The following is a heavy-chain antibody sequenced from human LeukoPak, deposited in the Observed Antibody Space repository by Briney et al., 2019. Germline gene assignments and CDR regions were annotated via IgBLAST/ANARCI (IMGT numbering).Heavy chain of an antibody. CDR3: AMSPTVFGVAIIEWGFDH. Sequence: RSGGSLRLSCATSGFTFSSYAMSWVRQAPGKGLEWVSSISGSGRSTNSADSVKGRFTISRDKSKNTLYLQMDNLRVEDTAVYYCAMSPTVFGVAIIEWGFDHWGQGTLVTVSS. J-gene: IGHJ4*02. V-gene: IGHV3-23*01. D-gene: IGHD3-3*01. CDR1: GFTFSSYA. CDR2: ISGSGRST.